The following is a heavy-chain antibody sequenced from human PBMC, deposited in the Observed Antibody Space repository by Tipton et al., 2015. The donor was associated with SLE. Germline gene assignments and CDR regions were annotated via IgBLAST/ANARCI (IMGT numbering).Heavy chain of an antibody. J-gene: IGHJ3*02. D-gene: IGHD3-22*01. V-gene: IGHV5-51*03. CDR1: GYSFTNYW. CDR3: ARRAYYDSSGYEGDAFDI. CDR2: IYPADSDT. Sequence: VQLVQSGAEVKKPGESLKISCKGSGYSFTNYWIGWVRQMPGKGLEWMGSIYPADSDTRYSPSFQGQVAISADKSISTAYLQWSSLKASDTAMYYCARRAYYDSSGYEGDAFDIWGQGTMVTVSS.